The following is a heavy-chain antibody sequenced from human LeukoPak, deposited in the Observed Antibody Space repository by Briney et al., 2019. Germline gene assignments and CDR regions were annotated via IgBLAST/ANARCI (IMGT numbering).Heavy chain of an antibody. V-gene: IGHV4-61*02. Sequence: SETLSLTCTVSGDSIGSGRYYWSWIRQPAGKGLEWIGRLYPTSGSFNYSPSLKSRVTISMDTSKNHFSLKLNSVTAADTSVYYCVRSNSGSSRFWYFGLWGRGALVPVSS. J-gene: IGHJ2*01. CDR2: LYPTSGSF. CDR3: VRSNSGSSRFWYFGL. CDR1: GDSIGSGRYY. D-gene: IGHD1-26*01.